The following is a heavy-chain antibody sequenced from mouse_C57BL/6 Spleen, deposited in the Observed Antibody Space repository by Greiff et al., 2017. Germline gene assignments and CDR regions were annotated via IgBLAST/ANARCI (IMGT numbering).Heavy chain of an antibody. CDR3: ARSITTVVDRFDY. CDR1: GYTFTSYW. D-gene: IGHD1-1*01. V-gene: IGHV1-64*01. CDR2: IHPNSGST. Sequence: QVQLKQSGAELVKPGASVKLSCKASGYTFTSYWMHWVKQRPGQGLEWIGMIHPNSGSTNYNEKFKSKATLTVDKSSSTAYMQLSSLTSEDSAVYYCARSITTVVDRFDYWGQGTTLTVSS. J-gene: IGHJ2*01.